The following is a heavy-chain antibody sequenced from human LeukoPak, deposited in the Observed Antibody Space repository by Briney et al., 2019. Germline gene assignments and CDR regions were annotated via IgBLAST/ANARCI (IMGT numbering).Heavy chain of an antibody. V-gene: IGHV3-33*01. D-gene: IGHD6-13*01. CDR2: IWYDGSNK. CDR3: ARDQEIAAAGSFDY. Sequence: GGSLRRSCAASGVTFSSDGRHWVLQAPCKGQQWLAVIWYDGSNKYYADSVKGRFTISRDNSKNTLYLQMNSLRAEDTAVYYCARDQEIAAAGSFDYWGQGTLVTVSS. J-gene: IGHJ4*02. CDR1: GVTFSSDG.